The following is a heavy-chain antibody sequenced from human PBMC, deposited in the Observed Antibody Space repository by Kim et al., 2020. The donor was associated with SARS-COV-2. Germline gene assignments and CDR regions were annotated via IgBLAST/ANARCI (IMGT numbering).Heavy chain of an antibody. Sequence: AGSLRLSCAASGFTFSSYGMHWVRQAPGKGLEWVAVIWYDGTNKYYADSVKGRFTISRDNSKNTLYLQINSLRAEDTAVYYCARVGGRGYMFQNWGQGTLVTVSS. CDR2: IWYDGTNK. V-gene: IGHV3-33*01. D-gene: IGHD5-18*01. CDR3: ARVGGRGYMFQN. J-gene: IGHJ4*02. CDR1: GFTFSSYG.